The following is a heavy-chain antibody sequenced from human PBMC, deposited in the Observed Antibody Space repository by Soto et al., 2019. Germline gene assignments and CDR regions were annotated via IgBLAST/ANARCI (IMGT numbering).Heavy chain of an antibody. J-gene: IGHJ4*02. CDR1: GFGVSNNY. CDR3: ARVVGATVFDY. Sequence: HPGGSLRLSCAASGFGVSNNYMSRVRQAPGKGLEWVSAINSGGNTYYADSVKGRFTISRDNSKNTVYLQMNSVGAEDTAVYYCARVVGATVFDYWGQGTLVTVSS. D-gene: IGHD1-26*01. CDR2: INSGGNT. V-gene: IGHV3-66*01.